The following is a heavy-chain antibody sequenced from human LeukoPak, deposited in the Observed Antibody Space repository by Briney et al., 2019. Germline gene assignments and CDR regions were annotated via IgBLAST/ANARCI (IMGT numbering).Heavy chain of an antibody. CDR3: AKGAEIDH. J-gene: IGHJ4*02. CDR2: MTGPADTT. Sequence: GGSVRLSCAASGFNFNNFAMSWVRQAPGKGPEWLSAMTGPADTTYYAESVKGRFTISRDYPKSMVYLQMNSLRVEDTAIYYCAKGAEIDHWGQGTLVTVSS. CDR1: GFNFNNFA. V-gene: IGHV3-23*01.